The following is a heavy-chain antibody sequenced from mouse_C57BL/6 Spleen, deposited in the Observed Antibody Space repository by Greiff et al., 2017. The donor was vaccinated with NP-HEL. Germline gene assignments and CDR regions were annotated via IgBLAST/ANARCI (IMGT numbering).Heavy chain of an antibody. CDR3: ARRSYGSSLSYWYFDV. J-gene: IGHJ1*03. CDR2: INPNYGTT. V-gene: IGHV1-39*01. D-gene: IGHD1-1*01. Sequence: EVQLQQSGPELVKPGASVKISCKASGYSFTDYNMNWVKQSNGKSLEWIGVINPNYGTTSYNQKFKGKATLTVDQSSSTAYMQLNSLTSEDSAVYYCARRSYGSSLSYWYFDVWGTGTTVTVAS. CDR1: GYSFTDYN.